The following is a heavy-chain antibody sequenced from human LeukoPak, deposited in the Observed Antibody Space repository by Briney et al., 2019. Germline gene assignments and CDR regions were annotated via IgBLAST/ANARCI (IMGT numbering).Heavy chain of an antibody. J-gene: IGHJ5*01. V-gene: IGHV3-23*01. Sequence: TGGSLRLSCAASGFTFSSYAMSWVRQAPGKGLEWVSGISGSGGSTYYADSVKGRFTISRDNSKNTLYLQMKSLRAEDTAVYYCAKDYIVVLVAVSGWFDSWGQGTLATVSS. CDR1: GFTFSSYA. CDR3: AKDYIVVLVAVSGWFDS. D-gene: IGHD2-15*01. CDR2: ISGSGGST.